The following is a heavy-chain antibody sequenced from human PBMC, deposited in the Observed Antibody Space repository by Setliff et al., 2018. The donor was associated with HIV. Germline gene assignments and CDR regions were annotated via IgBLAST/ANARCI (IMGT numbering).Heavy chain of an antibody. CDR1: GYTFNSYG. V-gene: IGHV7-4-1*02. J-gene: IGHJ4*02. CDR2: INTVTGNP. CDR3: ARRMEMTPIGY. D-gene: IGHD2-15*01. Sequence: ASVKVSCKASGYTFNSYGINWVRQAPGQGLEWMGWINTVTGNPTYAQGFTGRFVFSLDTSVSTAYLQISSLKAEDSAVYYCARRMEMTPIGYWGQGTLVTVAS.